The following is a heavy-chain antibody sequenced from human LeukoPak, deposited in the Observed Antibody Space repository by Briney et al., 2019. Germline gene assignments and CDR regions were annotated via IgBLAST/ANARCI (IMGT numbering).Heavy chain of an antibody. Sequence: PETLSLTCAVYGGSFSGYYWSWIRQPPGKGLEWIGEINHSGSTNYNPSLKSRVTISVDTSKNQFSLKLSSVTAADTAVYYCATILPVATAAGWFDPWGQGTLVTVSS. CDR1: GGSFSGYY. J-gene: IGHJ5*02. V-gene: IGHV4-34*01. D-gene: IGHD5-12*01. CDR2: INHSGST. CDR3: ATILPVATAAGWFDP.